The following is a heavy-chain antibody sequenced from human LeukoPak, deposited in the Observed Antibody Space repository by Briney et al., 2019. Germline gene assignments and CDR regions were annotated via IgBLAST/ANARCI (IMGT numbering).Heavy chain of an antibody. CDR3: AKDSDSVLVTAIFDS. J-gene: IGHJ5*01. Sequence: PGGSLRLSCAASGVTFSGYSMNWVRQAPGKGLEWVSAITATSLHIYYADSVKGRFTISRDNSNNTLFLHMNSLRAEDTAVYFCAKDSDSVLVTAIFDSWGQGSLVTVSS. CDR1: GVTFSGYS. CDR2: ITATSLHI. V-gene: IGHV3-21*04. D-gene: IGHD2-21*02.